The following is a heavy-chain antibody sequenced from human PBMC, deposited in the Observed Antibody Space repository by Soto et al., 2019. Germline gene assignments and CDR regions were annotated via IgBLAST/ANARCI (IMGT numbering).Heavy chain of an antibody. V-gene: IGHV1-3*01. Sequence: ASVKVSCKASGYTFTSYAMHWVRQAPGQRLEWMGWINAGNGNTKYSQKFQGRVTITRDTSASTAYMELSSLRSEDTAVYYCARGGSYSYNWFDPWGQGTLVTVSP. CDR3: ARGGSYSYNWFDP. CDR1: GYTFTSYA. CDR2: INAGNGNT. D-gene: IGHD1-26*01. J-gene: IGHJ5*02.